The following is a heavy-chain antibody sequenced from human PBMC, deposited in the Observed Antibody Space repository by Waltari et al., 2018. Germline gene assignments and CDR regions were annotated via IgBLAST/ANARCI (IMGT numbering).Heavy chain of an antibody. D-gene: IGHD3-3*01. V-gene: IGHV1-2*02. CDR1: GYTFTGDD. CDR2: INPNSGGT. J-gene: IGHJ4*02. CDR3: AREGNFGVVGFDY. Sequence: QVQLVQSGAEVTKPGASVTVSCRPSGYTFTGDDRHWVRQAPGQGLEWVGWINPNSGGTNYAQKFQGRVTMTRDTSISTAYMELSRLRSDDTTVYYCAREGNFGVVGFDYWGQGTLVTVSS.